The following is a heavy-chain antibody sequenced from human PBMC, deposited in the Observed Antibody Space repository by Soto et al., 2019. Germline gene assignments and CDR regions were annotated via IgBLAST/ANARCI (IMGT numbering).Heavy chain of an antibody. J-gene: IGHJ6*02. CDR1: GYTFTSYY. D-gene: IGHD5-18*01. Sequence: ASVKVSCKASGYTFTSYYMHWVRQAPGQGLEWMGIINPSGGSTSYAQKFQGRVTMTRDTSTSTVYMELSSLRSEDTAVYYCARASVDTAYYYYGMDVWGQGTTVTVSS. V-gene: IGHV1-46*01. CDR2: INPSGGST. CDR3: ARASVDTAYYYYGMDV.